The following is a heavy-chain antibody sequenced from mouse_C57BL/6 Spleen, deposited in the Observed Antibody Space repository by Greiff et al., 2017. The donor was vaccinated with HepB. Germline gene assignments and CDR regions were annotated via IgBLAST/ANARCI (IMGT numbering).Heavy chain of an antibody. CDR3: AREGDGYYGY. J-gene: IGHJ2*01. D-gene: IGHD2-3*01. Sequence: QVQLQQPGAELVKPGASVKLSCKASGYTFTSYWMHWVKQRPGQGLEWIGMIHPNSGNTNYNEKFKSKATLTVDKSSSTAYMQLSSLTSEDSAVYYCAREGDGYYGYWGQGTTLTVSS. CDR1: GYTFTSYW. V-gene: IGHV1-64*01. CDR2: IHPNSGNT.